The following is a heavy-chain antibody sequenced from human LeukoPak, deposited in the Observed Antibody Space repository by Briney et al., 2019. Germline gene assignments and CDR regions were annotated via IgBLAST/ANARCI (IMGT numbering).Heavy chain of an antibody. CDR1: GFTFSSYW. D-gene: IGHD6-13*01. CDR3: AREYSSSWYGDRPSGWFDP. J-gene: IGHJ5*02. CDR2: IKQDGSEK. V-gene: IGHV3-7*01. Sequence: GGSLRLSCAASGFTFSSYWMSWVRQAPGKGLEWVANIKQDGSEKYYVDSVKGRFTISRDNAKNSLYLQMNSLKAEDTAVYYCAREYSSSWYGDRPSGWFDPWGQGTLVTVSS.